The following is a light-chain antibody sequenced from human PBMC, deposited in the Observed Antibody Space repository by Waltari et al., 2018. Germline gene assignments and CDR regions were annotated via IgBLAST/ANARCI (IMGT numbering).Light chain of an antibody. CDR2: DVS. CDR3: SSQSSNDVVL. V-gene: IGLV2-14*01. J-gene: IGLJ2*01. CDR1: IPDVGGSNS. Sequence: HSALTHPASLPGLPGRSVPSFCAVNIPDVGGSNSIAWYQEHPGQAPIVIIYDVSDRPAGVSDRFSGSKSGNTASLTISGLQAEDEADYYCSSQSSNDVVLFGGGTKLTVL.